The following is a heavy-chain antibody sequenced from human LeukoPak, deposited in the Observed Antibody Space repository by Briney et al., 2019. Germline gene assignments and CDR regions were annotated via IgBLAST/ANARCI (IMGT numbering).Heavy chain of an antibody. D-gene: IGHD6-19*01. V-gene: IGHV4-38-2*01. CDR2: VFLTGIT. J-gene: IGHJ4*02. CDR3: ARVAAGNTMFDF. CDR1: GFRISRTHF. Sequence: SETLSLTCVVSGFRISRTHFWGWIRQAPGKEMEWLGSVFLTGITYYNPSVRGRVTISVDTSNNQFSLNLYSATAADTAVYYCARVAAGNTMFDFWGRGTLVAVSS.